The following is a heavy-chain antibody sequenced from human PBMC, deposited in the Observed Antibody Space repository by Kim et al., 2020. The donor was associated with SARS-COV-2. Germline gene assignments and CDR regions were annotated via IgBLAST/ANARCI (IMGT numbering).Heavy chain of an antibody. CDR2: MYHTGAA. V-gene: IGHV4-31*03. Sequence: SETLSLTCTVSGGTISSDNYFWSWVRQHPGKGLEWIGYMYHTGAAYYNPSLESRVTISVDKSTNQFSLKLASVTAADTAMYYCAREVEKVTTSDAFDIWGQGTMVTVSS. CDR3: AREVEKVTTSDAFDI. J-gene: IGHJ3*02. D-gene: IGHD5-12*01. CDR1: GGTISSDNYF.